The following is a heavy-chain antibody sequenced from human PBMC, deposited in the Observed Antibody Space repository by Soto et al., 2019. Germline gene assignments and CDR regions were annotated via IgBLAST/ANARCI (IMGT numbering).Heavy chain of an antibody. D-gene: IGHD1-26*01. J-gene: IGHJ5*02. V-gene: IGHV1-46*01. Sequence: ASVKVTFKAPRDTFTSYYINCVRQAPRQRLEWMGVINPHGGSTAYAQKFKGRVTLTRDTSASTVYMEVSSLTSEDTAMYYCARSSGGNFGIIIEGTNWFAPWGQGTLVTSPQ. CDR1: RDTFTSYY. CDR3: ARSSGGNFGIIIEGTNWFAP. CDR2: INPHGGST.